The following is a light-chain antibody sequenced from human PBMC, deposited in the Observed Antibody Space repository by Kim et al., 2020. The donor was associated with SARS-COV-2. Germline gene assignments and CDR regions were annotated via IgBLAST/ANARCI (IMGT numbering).Light chain of an antibody. CDR2: EVS. CDR3: SSYAGSNNFWV. J-gene: IGLJ3*02. CDR1: SSDVGGYNY. V-gene: IGLV2-8*01. Sequence: QSALTQPPSASGSPGQSVTISCTGTSSDVGGYNYVSWYQQHPGKAPKLMIYEVSNRPSGVPDRFSGSKSGNTASLTVSGLQAEDEADYYCSSYAGSNNFWVFGGGTQLTVL.